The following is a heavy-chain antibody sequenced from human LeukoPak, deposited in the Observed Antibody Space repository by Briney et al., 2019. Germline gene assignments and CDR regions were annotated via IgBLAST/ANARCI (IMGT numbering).Heavy chain of an antibody. CDR2: ISGSGGST. Sequence: GGSLRLSCAGSGFIFNNYAMSWVRQAPGKGLEWVSAISGSGGSTYYADSVKGRFTISRDNSKNTLYLQMNSLRAEDTAVYYCANPLWFGEFYGMDVWGQGTTVTVSS. D-gene: IGHD3-10*01. CDR1: GFIFNNYA. CDR3: ANPLWFGEFYGMDV. J-gene: IGHJ6*02. V-gene: IGHV3-23*01.